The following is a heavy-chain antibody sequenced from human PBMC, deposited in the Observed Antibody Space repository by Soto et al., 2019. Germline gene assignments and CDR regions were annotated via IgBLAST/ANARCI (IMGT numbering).Heavy chain of an antibody. V-gene: IGHV3-23*01. CDR2: ISGSGGST. CDR3: AKDDRSSGGRVDY. D-gene: IGHD3-10*01. Sequence: EVQLLESGGGLVQPGGSLRLSCVASGFTFSSYAMSWVRQAPGKGLEWVSGISGSGGSTYYADSVKGRFTISRDSSKNTLYRQINSLRAEDTAVYFCAKDDRSSGGRVDYWGQGTLVTVSS. J-gene: IGHJ4*02. CDR1: GFTFSSYA.